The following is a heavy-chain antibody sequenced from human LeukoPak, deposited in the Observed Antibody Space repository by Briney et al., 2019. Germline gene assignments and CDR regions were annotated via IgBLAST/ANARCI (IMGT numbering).Heavy chain of an antibody. CDR3: ARSRTSTPRYFDWSDAFDI. J-gene: IGHJ3*02. D-gene: IGHD3-9*01. Sequence: GGSLRLSCAASGFTFSSFGMHWVRQAPGKGLEWVSVISYDGSNKYYADSVKGRFTISRDNSKNTLYLQMNSLRAEDTAVYYCARSRTSTPRYFDWSDAFDIWGQGTMVTVSS. V-gene: IGHV3-30*03. CDR2: ISYDGSNK. CDR1: GFTFSSFG.